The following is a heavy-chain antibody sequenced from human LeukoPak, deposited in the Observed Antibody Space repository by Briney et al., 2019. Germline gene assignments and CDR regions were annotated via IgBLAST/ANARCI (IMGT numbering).Heavy chain of an antibody. V-gene: IGHV3-9*01. CDR1: GFTFNEYA. D-gene: IGHD5-24*01. CDR2: ISWNSGNI. CDR3: VKDIRDGPPPYFFDC. J-gene: IGHJ4*02. Sequence: PGRSLRLSGEASGFTFNEYAMYWVRQVPGKGLEWVSGISWNSGNIGYADPAKGRFTISRDNAKNSLYLQMNSLRTDDTALYYCVKDIRDGPPPYFFDCWGQGTLVTVSS.